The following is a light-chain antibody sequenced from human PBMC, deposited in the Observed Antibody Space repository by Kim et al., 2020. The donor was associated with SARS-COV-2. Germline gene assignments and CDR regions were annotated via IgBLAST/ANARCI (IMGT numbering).Light chain of an antibody. V-gene: IGKV3-20*01. CDR2: ATS. CDR1: QIVSFVY. CDR3: QHYTQQDDTSPRT. Sequence: EIVVTQSPGTLSLSPGERATLSCRASQIVSFVYVAWYQQKPGQAPRLLIYATSSRATGIPARFSGSGSGTGFTLTISRLEPEDFATYYCQHYTQQDDTSPRTFGQGTKVDIK. J-gene: IGKJ1*01.